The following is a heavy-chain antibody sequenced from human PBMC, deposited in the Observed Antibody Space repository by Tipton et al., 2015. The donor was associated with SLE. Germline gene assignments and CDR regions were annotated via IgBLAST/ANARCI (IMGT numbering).Heavy chain of an antibody. J-gene: IGHJ6*03. V-gene: IGHV4-59*08. CDR2: IYYSGGT. CDR3: ARQGPLWYYYYYMDV. CDR1: GGSMSTYY. Sequence: TLSLTCTVSGGSMSTYYWSWIRLPPGKGLEWIGYIYYSGGTSYNPSLNSRVTISVDTSRNQFSLKLSSVTAADTAVYYCARQGPLWYYYYYMDVWGKGTTVTVSS. D-gene: IGHD3-10*01.